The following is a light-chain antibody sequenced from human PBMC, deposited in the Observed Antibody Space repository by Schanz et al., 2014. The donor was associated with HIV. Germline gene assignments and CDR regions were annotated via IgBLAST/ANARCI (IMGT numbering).Light chain of an antibody. CDR1: QSVSSN. Sequence: EIVMTQSPGTLSVSPGERATLSCRASQSVSSNFAWYQQKPGQTPRLLIYGAFRRATGIPDRFSGSGSGTEFTLTISRLEPEDFAVYYCQQYSSPPFAFGQGTKVEIK. CDR2: GAF. CDR3: QQYSSPPFA. J-gene: IGKJ2*01. V-gene: IGKV3D-15*01.